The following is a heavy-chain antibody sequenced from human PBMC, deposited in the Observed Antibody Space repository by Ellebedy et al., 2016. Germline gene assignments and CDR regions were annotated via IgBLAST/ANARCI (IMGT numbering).Heavy chain of an antibody. V-gene: IGHV3-23*01. CDR3: AKDLGNTIFGVVLIFGYFDY. CDR1: GFTFRNFF. J-gene: IGHJ4*02. CDR2: ISAGGDIT. D-gene: IGHD3-3*01. Sequence: GESLKLSXVASGFTFRNFFMSWVRQAPGGGLEWVSTISAGGDITFSADSVKGRFTISRDNSKNTLYLQMNSLRAEDTAVYYCAKDLGNTIFGVVLIFGYFDYWGQGTLVTVSS.